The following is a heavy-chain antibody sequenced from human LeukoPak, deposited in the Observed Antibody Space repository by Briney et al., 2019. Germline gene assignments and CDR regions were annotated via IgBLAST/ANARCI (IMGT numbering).Heavy chain of an antibody. D-gene: IGHD1-1*01. CDR1: GFSFRSYS. V-gene: IGHV3-21*01. CDR3: ARDRLEGGETFDS. J-gene: IGHJ4*02. CDR2: ITGSSSYI. Sequence: GGSLRLSCAASGFSFRSYSMDWVRQAPGKGLERVSSITGSSSYISYADSVKGRFTISRDNAENSLFLQMNSLRPEDTAVYFCARDRLEGGETFDSWGQGTLVTVSS.